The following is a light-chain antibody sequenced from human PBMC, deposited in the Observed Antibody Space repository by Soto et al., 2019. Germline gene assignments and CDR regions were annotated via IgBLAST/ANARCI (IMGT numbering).Light chain of an antibody. CDR2: EVS. V-gene: IGLV2-14*01. CDR3: TSYTSRSTLL. J-gene: IGLJ1*01. CDR1: SSDVGGYNY. Sequence: QSVLTQPASVSGSPGQSITISCTGTSSDVGGYNYVSWYQQHPGKAPKLMIYEVSNRPSGVSNRFSGSKSGNTASLTISGLQADDEAEYYSTSYTSRSTLLIVTGTKVT.